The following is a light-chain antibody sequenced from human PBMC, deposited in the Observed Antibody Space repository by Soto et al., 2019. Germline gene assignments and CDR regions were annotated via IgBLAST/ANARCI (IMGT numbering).Light chain of an antibody. CDR3: QQYGSSGT. CDR1: QSVKSNY. CDR2: GAP. Sequence: EIVLTQSPGTLSLSPGERATLSCRASQSVKSNYLAWYQQNPGQAPSLRIFGAPNSATGIQDSFSGSGSGTYFTRTIRGLEAEDFAVYYCQQYGSSGTFGQGTKVEIK. V-gene: IGKV3-20*01. J-gene: IGKJ1*01.